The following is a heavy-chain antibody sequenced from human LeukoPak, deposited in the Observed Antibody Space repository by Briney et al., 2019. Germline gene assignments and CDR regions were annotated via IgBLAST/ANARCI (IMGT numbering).Heavy chain of an antibody. D-gene: IGHD4-17*01. CDR2: ISSNGGST. CDR3: VNLVDGDYVHNFDY. J-gene: IGHJ4*02. CDR1: GFTFSSYW. V-gene: IGHV3-64D*06. Sequence: GGSLRLSCAASGFTFSSYWMSWVRQAPGKGLEYVSAISSNGGSTYYADSVKGRFTISRDNSKNTLYLQMSSLRAEDTAVYYCVNLVDGDYVHNFDYWGQGTLVTVSS.